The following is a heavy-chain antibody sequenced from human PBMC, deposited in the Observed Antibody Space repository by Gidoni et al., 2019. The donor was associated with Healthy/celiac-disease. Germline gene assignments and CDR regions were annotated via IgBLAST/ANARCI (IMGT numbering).Heavy chain of an antibody. CDR3: ARDLVTSVTPEGMDD. D-gene: IGHD2-21*02. CDR2: VYSGGST. Sequence: EVQLVESGGGLIQPGGSLRLSCEASGFTLSSNYMSGVRQAPGKGLEWVSVVYSGGSTYYADAVKGRFTISRDNSKNTRDLQMNSLRAEDTGVYYCARDLVTSVTPEGMDDWGQGTTVTVSS. J-gene: IGHJ6*02. CDR1: GFTLSSNY. V-gene: IGHV3-53*01.